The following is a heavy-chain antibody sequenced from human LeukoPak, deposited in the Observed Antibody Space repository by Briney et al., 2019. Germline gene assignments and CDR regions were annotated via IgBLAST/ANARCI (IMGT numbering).Heavy chain of an antibody. V-gene: IGHV3-23*01. D-gene: IGHD1-1*01. J-gene: IGHJ4*02. CDR3: AKAGIGADGARFLCEY. Sequence: QPGGSLTLSCAASGLTFSDYAMSWVRQAPGKGLEWVSTASYYVGKQYHADSVRGRFTVSRDNSRNTVSLLMSSLRVEDTGIYYCAKAGIGADGARFLCEYWGQGTLVTVSS. CDR1: GLTFSDYA. CDR2: ASYYVGKQ.